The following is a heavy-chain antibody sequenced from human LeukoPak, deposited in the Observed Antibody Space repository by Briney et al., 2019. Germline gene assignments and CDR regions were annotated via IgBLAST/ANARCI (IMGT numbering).Heavy chain of an antibody. CDR2: IYSGGRT. CDR1: GFTVSNNY. Sequence: GGSLRLSRAVSGFTVSNNYMNWVRQAPGKGLEWVSIIYSGGRTYYADSAKGRFTISRDNSKNTLYLQMNSLVADDTAVYYCAMKAVPRPRLHDAFDFWGQGTVVSVSS. CDR3: AMKAVPRPRLHDAFDF. D-gene: IGHD5-24*01. J-gene: IGHJ3*01. V-gene: IGHV3-53*01.